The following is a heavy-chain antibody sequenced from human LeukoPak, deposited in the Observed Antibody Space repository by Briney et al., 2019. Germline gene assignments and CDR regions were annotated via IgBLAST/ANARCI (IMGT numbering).Heavy chain of an antibody. J-gene: IGHJ3*02. CDR2: TSSSGST. D-gene: IGHD3-22*01. CDR3: ARGPYSYDSSGAFVI. V-gene: IGHV4-61*02. CDR1: GDSISSGDYY. Sequence: PSETLSLTCTVSGDSISSGDYYWSWIRQPAGKGLEWIGRTSSSGSTNYNPSLKSRVTISVDTSKNQFSLKLSSVTAADTAVYFCARGPYSYDSSGAFVIWGQGTMVTVSS.